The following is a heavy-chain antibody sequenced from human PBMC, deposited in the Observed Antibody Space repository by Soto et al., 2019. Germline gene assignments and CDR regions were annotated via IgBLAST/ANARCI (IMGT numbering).Heavy chain of an antibody. Sequence: GGSLKLARAVHGFSLASSSITWARLPPGKGRGWVAYISSSGSTIYYADSVKGRFTTSTDNAKNSLYLQMNSLRAEDTAVYYCARSSLSFCGSGDDHDAFYFWGQGTMVP. CDR2: ISSSGSTI. CDR3: ARSSLSFCGSGDDHDAFYF. J-gene: IGHJ3*01. CDR1: GFSLASSS. V-gene: IGHV3-48*01. D-gene: IGHD3-3*01.